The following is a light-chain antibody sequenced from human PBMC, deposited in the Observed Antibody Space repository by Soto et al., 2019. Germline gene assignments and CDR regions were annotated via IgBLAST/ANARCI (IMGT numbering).Light chain of an antibody. CDR1: QSVSSSY. V-gene: IGKV3-20*01. Sequence: EIVLTQSPGTLSLSPGERATLSCRASQSVSSSYLAWYQQKPGQAPGLLIYGASSRATGIPDRFSGSGSGTDFTLTISRLEPEDFAVYYYQQYGSSPTFGQGTKV. J-gene: IGKJ1*01. CDR2: GAS. CDR3: QQYGSSPT.